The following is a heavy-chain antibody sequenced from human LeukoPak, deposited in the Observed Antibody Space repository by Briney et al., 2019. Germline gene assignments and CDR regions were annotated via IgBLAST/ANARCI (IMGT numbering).Heavy chain of an antibody. D-gene: IGHD3-22*01. V-gene: IGHV3-21*01. Sequence: AGSLTLTCAASGFTFSSYSLNWLRQAPGKGLEWVSSISSSSSNIYYTYSVRGRITISKDNTKNYLYLQINSLRAEDTGVYYCAREHPYYYASSGTALMAEIKYYFDYWGQGTLVTVSS. CDR2: ISSSSSNI. CDR3: AREHPYYYASSGTALMAEIKYYFDY. J-gene: IGHJ4*02. CDR1: GFTFSSYS.